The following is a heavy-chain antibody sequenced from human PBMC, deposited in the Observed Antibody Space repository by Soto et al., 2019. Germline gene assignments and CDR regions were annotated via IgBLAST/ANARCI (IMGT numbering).Heavy chain of an antibody. Sequence: QVQLLQSGPGLVKPSGTLSLTCAVSGGSVSSTNWWTWVRQSPGKGLEWIGEIYHSGTATYNPSLRGRVTTSVDKPNNQFSLKMRYIPAADTAVYYCGTLPSRNELTLLPIPTWGAGTLVAVSS. J-gene: IGHJ4*02. D-gene: IGHD1-7*01. V-gene: IGHV4-4*02. CDR2: IYHSGTA. CDR3: GTLPSRNELTLLPIPT. CDR1: GGSVSSTNW.